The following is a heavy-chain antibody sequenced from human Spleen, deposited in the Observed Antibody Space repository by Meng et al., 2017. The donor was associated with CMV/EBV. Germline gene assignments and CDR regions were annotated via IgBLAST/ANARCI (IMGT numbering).Heavy chain of an antibody. Sequence: SCKASGNTLTSYDINWVRQATGQGLEWMGWMNPNSGNTGYAQKFQGRVTMTRNTSISTAYMELSSLRSEDTAVYYCARAVPAATIDYWGQGTLVTVSS. CDR1: GNTLTSYD. V-gene: IGHV1-8*01. CDR2: MNPNSGNT. CDR3: ARAVPAATIDY. D-gene: IGHD2-2*01. J-gene: IGHJ4*02.